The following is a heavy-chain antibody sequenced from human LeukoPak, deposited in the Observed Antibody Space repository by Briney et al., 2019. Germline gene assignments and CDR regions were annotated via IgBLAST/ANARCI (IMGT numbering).Heavy chain of an antibody. CDR2: VYYSGGT. D-gene: IGHD3-22*01. V-gene: IGHV4-39*01. CDR1: GGSIANNRYY. J-gene: IGHJ1*01. CDR3: ASYYYSNTDGHYGRYFHH. Sequence: SETLSLTCTASGGSIANNRYYWGWIRQTPREGLEWIANVYYSGGTYYNPSLKSRVTISRDTSKDQFSLKLTSVTAADTAVYFCASYYYSNTDGHYGRYFHHWGQGTLVIVSS.